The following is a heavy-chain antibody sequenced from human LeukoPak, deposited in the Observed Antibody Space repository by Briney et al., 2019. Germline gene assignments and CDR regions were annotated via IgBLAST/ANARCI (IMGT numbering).Heavy chain of an antibody. D-gene: IGHD1-26*01. CDR1: GFTFSNAW. CDR2: IKSKTDGGTT. V-gene: IGHV3-15*01. J-gene: IGHJ4*02. Sequence: PGGSLRLSCAASGFTFSNAWMSWVRQAPGKGREWVGCIKSKTDGGTTDYAAPVKGRFTISRDDSKNTLYLQMNSLKTEDTAVYYCTTSIVGATEPWMLDYWGQGTLVTVSS. CDR3: TTSIVGATEPWMLDY.